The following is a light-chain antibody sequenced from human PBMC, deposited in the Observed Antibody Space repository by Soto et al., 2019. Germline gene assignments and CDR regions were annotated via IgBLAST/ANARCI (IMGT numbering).Light chain of an antibody. J-gene: IGKJ1*01. CDR3: QQYNDWPLT. V-gene: IGKV3-15*01. Sequence: EILMTQSPVTLSVSPGERATLSCRASQSVSSNLAWYQQKPGQAPGLLIYGAFTRATGIPARFSGTGSGTEFTLTISSLQSEDFALYCCQQYNDWPLTFGQGTKVEI. CDR1: QSVSSN. CDR2: GAF.